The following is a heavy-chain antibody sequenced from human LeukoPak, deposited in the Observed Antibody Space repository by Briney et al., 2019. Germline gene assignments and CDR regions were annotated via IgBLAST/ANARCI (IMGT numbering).Heavy chain of an antibody. CDR3: AKTRYCSSTSCPRGAYWYFDL. Sequence: PGGSLRLSCAASGFTFSSFAMNWVRQAPGKGLEWVSAISGSGGSTSYADSVKGRFTISRDNSKNTLYLQMNSLRAEDTAVYYCAKTRYCSSTSCPRGAYWYFDLWGRGTLVTVSS. CDR2: ISGSGGST. J-gene: IGHJ2*01. CDR1: GFTFSSFA. D-gene: IGHD2-2*01. V-gene: IGHV3-23*01.